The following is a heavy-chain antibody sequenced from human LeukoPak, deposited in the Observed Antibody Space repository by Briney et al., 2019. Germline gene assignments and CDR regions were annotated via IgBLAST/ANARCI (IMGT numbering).Heavy chain of an antibody. D-gene: IGHD3-22*01. J-gene: IGHJ4*02. CDR2: INHSGST. Sequence: PSETLSLTCAVYGGSFSGYYWSWIRQPPGKGLEWIGEINHSGSTNYNPSLKSRVTISVDTSKNQFSLKLSSVTAADTAVYYCARGTSSEGLDYWGQGTLVTVSS. CDR1: GGSFSGYY. CDR3: ARGTSSEGLDY. V-gene: IGHV4-34*01.